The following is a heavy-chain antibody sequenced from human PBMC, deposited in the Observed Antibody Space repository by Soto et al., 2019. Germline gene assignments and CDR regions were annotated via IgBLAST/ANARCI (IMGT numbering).Heavy chain of an antibody. CDR3: ARGVATICGVIDF. V-gene: IGHV1-46*01. D-gene: IGHD3-3*02. J-gene: IGHJ4*02. CDR1: GYSFFSYY. Sequence: SVKVSCKASGYSFFSYYIHWVRQAPGQGLEWMGRFLASGGNTDYAQRFRGRVSMTRDTSSTNTVSLELTSLTSDDTAVYYCARGVATICGVIDFWGQGTRLTVSS. CDR2: FLASGGNT.